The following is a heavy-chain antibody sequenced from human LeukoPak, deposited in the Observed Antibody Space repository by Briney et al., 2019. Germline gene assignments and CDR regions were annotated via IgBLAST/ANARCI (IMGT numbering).Heavy chain of an antibody. CDR1: GFTVSSYY. CDR2: IYSGGNT. CDR3: ARGSRWYGQDY. J-gene: IGHJ4*02. Sequence: PGGSLRLSCAASGFTVSSYYMSWVRQAPGKGLEWVSVIYSGGNTDYADSVKGRFTISRDNSKNTVYLEMNSLRAEDTAVYHCARGSRWYGQDYWGQGTLVTVSS. V-gene: IGHV3-66*01. D-gene: IGHD6-13*01.